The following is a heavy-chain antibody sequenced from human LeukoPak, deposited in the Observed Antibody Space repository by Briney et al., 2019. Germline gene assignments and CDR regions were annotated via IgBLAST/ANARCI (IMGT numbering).Heavy chain of an antibody. CDR1: GGSISSYY. Sequence: PSETLSLTCTVSGGSISSYYWSWIRQPAGKGLEWIGRIYTSGSTNYNPSLKSRVTMSVDTSKNQFSLKLSSVTAADTAVYYCARSVLLWFGEPYYFDYWGQGTLVTVSS. D-gene: IGHD3-10*01. CDR3: ARSVLLWFGEPYYFDY. J-gene: IGHJ4*02. V-gene: IGHV4-4*07. CDR2: IYTSGST.